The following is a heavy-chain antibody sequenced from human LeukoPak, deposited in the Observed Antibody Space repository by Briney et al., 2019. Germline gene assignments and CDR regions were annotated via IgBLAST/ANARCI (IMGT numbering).Heavy chain of an antibody. CDR1: GFTFSSYS. D-gene: IGHD5-18*01. CDR3: ARERHSYGYLDY. J-gene: IGHJ4*02. Sequence: GGSLRLSCAASGFTFSSYSMTWVRQAPGKGLEWVSSISSSSSYIYYADSVKGRFTISRDNAKNSLYLQMNSLRAEDTAVYYCARERHSYGYLDYWGQGTLVTVSS. V-gene: IGHV3-21*01. CDR2: ISSSSSYI.